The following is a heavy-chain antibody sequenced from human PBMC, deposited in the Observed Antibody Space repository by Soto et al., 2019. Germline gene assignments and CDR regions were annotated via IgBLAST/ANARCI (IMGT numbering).Heavy chain of an antibody. Sequence: PSETLSLTCTVSGGSIGSSSYYWGWIRQPPGKGLEWIGSIYYSGSTYYNPSLKSRVTISVDTSKNQFSLKLSSVTAADTAVYYCATILEWLLDYWGQGTLVTVSS. D-gene: IGHD3-3*01. CDR3: ATILEWLLDY. CDR2: IYYSGST. CDR1: GGSIGSSSYY. V-gene: IGHV4-39*01. J-gene: IGHJ4*02.